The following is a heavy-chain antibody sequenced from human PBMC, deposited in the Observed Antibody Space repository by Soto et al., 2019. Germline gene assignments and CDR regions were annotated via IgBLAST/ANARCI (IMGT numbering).Heavy chain of an antibody. V-gene: IGHV1-2*06. CDR3: SNLPHNPDWFDP. J-gene: IGHJ5*01. CDR1: GYTFTGYF. Sequence: VASVKVSCKASGYTFTGYFIHWLRHAPGQGLEWMGRINPNSGATNYARKLHDMVTMTKDTAINTAYMELSSLRSDDTAIYYCSNLPHNPDWFDPWGPGTLVPVSS. CDR2: INPNSGAT.